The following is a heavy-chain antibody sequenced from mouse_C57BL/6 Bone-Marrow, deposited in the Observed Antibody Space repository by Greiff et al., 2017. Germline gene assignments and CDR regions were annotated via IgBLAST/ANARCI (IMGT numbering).Heavy chain of an antibody. V-gene: IGHV1-26*01. J-gene: IGHJ1*03. CDR1: GYTFTDYY. CDR2: INPNNGGT. D-gene: IGHD1-1*01. Sequence: VQLQQSGPELVKPGASVKISCKASGYTFTDYYMNWVKQSHGKSLEWIGDINPNNGGTSYNQKFKGKATLTVDKSSSTAYMELRSLTSEDSAVYYCARFITTVVKYFDVWGTGTTVTVSS. CDR3: ARFITTVVKYFDV.